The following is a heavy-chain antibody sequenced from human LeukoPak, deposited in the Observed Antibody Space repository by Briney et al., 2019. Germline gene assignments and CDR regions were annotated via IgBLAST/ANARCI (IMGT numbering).Heavy chain of an antibody. V-gene: IGHV4-59*01. J-gene: IGHJ4*02. D-gene: IGHD6-13*01. CDR1: GGSTSSYY. CDR3: ARTYRVAAAGFIFDY. Sequence: SETLSLTCTVSGGSTSSYYWSWIRQPPGKGLEWIGYIYYSGSTNYNPSLKSRVTISVDTSKNQFSLKLSSVTAADTAVYYCARTYRVAAAGFIFDYWGQGTLVTVSS. CDR2: IYYSGST.